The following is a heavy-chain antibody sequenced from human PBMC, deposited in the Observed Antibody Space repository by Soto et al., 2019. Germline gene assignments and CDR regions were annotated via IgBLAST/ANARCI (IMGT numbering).Heavy chain of an antibody. CDR3: AKGRFGESDFDY. CDR1: GFTFSSYG. Sequence: GSLRLSCAASGFTFSSYGMHWVRQAPGKGLEWVAVISYDGSNKYYADSVKGRFTISRDNSKNTLYLQMNSLRAEDTAVYYCAKGRFGESDFDYWGQGTLVTVSS. V-gene: IGHV3-30*18. CDR2: ISYDGSNK. D-gene: IGHD3-10*01. J-gene: IGHJ4*02.